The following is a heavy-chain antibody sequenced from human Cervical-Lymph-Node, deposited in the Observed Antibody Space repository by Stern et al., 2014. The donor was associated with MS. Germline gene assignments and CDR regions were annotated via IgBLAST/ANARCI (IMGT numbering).Heavy chain of an antibody. CDR3: ATHAPGVVPAALDY. D-gene: IGHD2-2*01. CDR1: GFSLSTSGVG. V-gene: IGHV2-5*02. J-gene: IGHJ4*02. Sequence: QVTLRESGPTLVKPTQTLTPTCTFSGFSLSTSGVGVVWIRQPPGKALEWLALIYWDDSKRYSPSRKNRLTITKDTSKNQVVLTMNNMDPVDTATFYCATHAPGVVPAALDYWGQGTLVTVS. CDR2: IYWDDSK.